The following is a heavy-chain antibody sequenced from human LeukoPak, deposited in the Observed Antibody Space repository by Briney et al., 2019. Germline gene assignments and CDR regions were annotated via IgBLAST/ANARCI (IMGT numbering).Heavy chain of an antibody. CDR2: IKPDGSEK. CDR1: GFTFSNFW. Sequence: GGSLRLSCAASGFTFSNFWMSWVRQAPGKGLEWVANIKPDGSEKNYVDSVRGRFTISRDNAKNSLYLQMSSLGAEDTAVYYCAKGDFWGQGTLVTVSS. J-gene: IGHJ4*02. CDR3: AKGDF. V-gene: IGHV3-7*01.